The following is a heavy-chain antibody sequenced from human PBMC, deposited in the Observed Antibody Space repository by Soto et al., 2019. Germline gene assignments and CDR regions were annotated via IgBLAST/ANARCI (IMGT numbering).Heavy chain of an antibody. J-gene: IGHJ4*02. V-gene: IGHV3-74*01. CDR2: INNDGSST. Sequence: EVQLVESGGGLVQPGGSLRLSCAASGFTFSNYWMHWVRQAPGKGLVWVSRINNDGSSTSYVDSVKGRFTISRDNAKNTMYLQMNSLRAEDTAVYYCARDPAYYFDYWGQGTLVTVSS. CDR1: GFTFSNYW. CDR3: ARDPAYYFDY.